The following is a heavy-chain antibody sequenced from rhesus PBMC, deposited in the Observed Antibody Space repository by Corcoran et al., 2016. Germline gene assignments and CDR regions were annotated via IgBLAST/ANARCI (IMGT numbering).Heavy chain of an antibody. V-gene: IGHV2S2*01. D-gene: IGHD3-22*01. J-gene: IGHJ5-2*02. Sequence: QVTLKESGPALVKPTQTLTLTCTFSGFSLSTSGMRVSWIRQPPGKALEWLARIDWVDDKYYSPSLKSRLTISKDPSKTQVFLTMTNMDPVDTATYYCARWRSLDVWGRGVLVTVSS. CDR2: IDWVDDK. CDR3: ARWRSLDV. CDR1: GFSLSTSGMR.